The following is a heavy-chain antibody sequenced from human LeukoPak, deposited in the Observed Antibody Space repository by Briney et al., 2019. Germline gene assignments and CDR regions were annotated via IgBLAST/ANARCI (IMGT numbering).Heavy chain of an antibody. CDR2: IKQDGSEK. D-gene: IGHD3-22*01. J-gene: IGHJ4*02. CDR1: GFTFSSYW. CDR3: ARESYYYDSSGYLTYYFDY. Sequence: GGSLRLSCAASGFTFSSYWMSWVRQAPGKGLEWVANIKQDGSEKYYVDSVKGRFTISRDNAKNSLYLQMNSLRAEDTAVYYCARESYYYDSSGYLTYYFDYWGQGTLVTVSS. V-gene: IGHV3-7*03.